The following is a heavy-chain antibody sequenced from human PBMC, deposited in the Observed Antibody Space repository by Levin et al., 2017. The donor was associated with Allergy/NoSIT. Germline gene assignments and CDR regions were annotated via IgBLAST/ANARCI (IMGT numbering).Heavy chain of an antibody. CDR1: GITVSGSY. Sequence: GGSLRLSCAVSGITVSGSYMNWVRQAPGKGLEWVSVLEGGGKTYYADSVKGRFTISRDNSKNTLFLQMSSLRADDTAVYYCARIAVAGPWRLDYWGQGTLVTVSS. V-gene: IGHV3-66*01. D-gene: IGHD6-19*01. J-gene: IGHJ4*02. CDR3: ARIAVAGPWRLDY. CDR2: LEGGGKT.